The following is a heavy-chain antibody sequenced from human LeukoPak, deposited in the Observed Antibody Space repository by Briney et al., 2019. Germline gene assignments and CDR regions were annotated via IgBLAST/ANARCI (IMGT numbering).Heavy chain of an antibody. J-gene: IGHJ4*02. CDR1: GFTISSHW. CDR3: AKWEYDSGTGWHYFNC. D-gene: IGHD3-16*01. V-gene: IGHV3-7*01. Sequence: PGGSLRLSCVASGFTISSHWMGWVRQAPGKGLEWVAIIKQDGSAKYYMESAKGRFTISRDNAKNSLYLQMNSLRAEDTALYYCAKWEYDSGTGWHYFNCWGQGALVTVSS. CDR2: IKQDGSAK.